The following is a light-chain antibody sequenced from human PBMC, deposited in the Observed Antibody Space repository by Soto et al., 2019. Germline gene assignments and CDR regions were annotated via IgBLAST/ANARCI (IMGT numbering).Light chain of an antibody. J-gene: IGKJ2*01. CDR2: AAS. CDR1: QSVSSYY. Sequence: EIVLTQSAGTLSLSPGERATLSCRASQSVSSYYLAWYQQKPGQAPRLLIYAASSRATGIPDRFSGSGSGTDFTLTISRLEPEDFAVYYCQQYGSSPTFGQWTKREIK. V-gene: IGKV3-20*01. CDR3: QQYGSSPT.